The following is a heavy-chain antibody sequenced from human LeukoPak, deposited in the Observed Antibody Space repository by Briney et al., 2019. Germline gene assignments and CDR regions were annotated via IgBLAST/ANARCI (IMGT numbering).Heavy chain of an antibody. J-gene: IGHJ6*02. V-gene: IGHV7-4-1*02. D-gene: IGHD6-6*01. CDR3: ARVVWSSSSEDYGMDV. CDR2: INTNTGNP. CDR1: GYTLTSYA. Sequence: ASVKVSCKASGYTLTSYAMNWVRQAPGQGLEWMGWINTNTGNPTYAQGFTGRFVFSLDTSVSTAYLQISSLKAEDTAVYYCARVVWSSSSEDYGMDVWGQGTTVTVSS.